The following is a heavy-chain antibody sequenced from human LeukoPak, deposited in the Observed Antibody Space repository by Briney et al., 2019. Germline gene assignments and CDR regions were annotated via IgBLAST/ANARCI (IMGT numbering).Heavy chain of an antibody. CDR2: IYPDDSRT. D-gene: IGHD1-26*01. J-gene: IGHJ4*02. CDR1: GYRFTKSW. CDR3: ARHRPDSGSYYAYYFDY. V-gene: IGHV5-51*01. Sequence: GESLKISCKGSGYRFTKSWIGWVRQMPGKGLEWLGIIYPDDSRTRYSPSFQGQVTMSVDKSISAAYLQWSSLKASDTAMYYCARHRPDSGSYYAYYFDYWGQGTLVTVSS.